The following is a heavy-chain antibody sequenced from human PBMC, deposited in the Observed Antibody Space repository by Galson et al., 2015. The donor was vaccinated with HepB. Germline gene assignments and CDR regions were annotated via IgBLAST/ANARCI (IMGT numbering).Heavy chain of an antibody. CDR3: ARDSSGYYSPFDY. CDR2: INPSGGST. Sequence: SVKVSCKASGYTFTSYYMHWVRQAPGQGLEWMGIINPSGGSTSYAQKLQGRVTMTRDTSTSTVYMELSSLRSEDTAVYYCARDSSGYYSPFDYWGQGTLVTVSS. J-gene: IGHJ4*02. V-gene: IGHV1-46*04. D-gene: IGHD3-22*01. CDR1: GYTFTSYY.